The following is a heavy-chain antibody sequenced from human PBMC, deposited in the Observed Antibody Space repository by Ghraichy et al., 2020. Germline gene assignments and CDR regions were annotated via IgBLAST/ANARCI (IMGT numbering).Heavy chain of an antibody. J-gene: IGHJ6*02. Sequence: ASVKVSCKASGYTFTSYGISWVRQAPGQGLEWMGWISAYNGNTNYAQKLQGRVTMTTDTSTSTAYMELRSLRSDDTAVYYCARGDIVVVPAAISDAYYYYYGMDVWGQGTTVTVSS. V-gene: IGHV1-18*01. CDR2: ISAYNGNT. CDR3: ARGDIVVVPAAISDAYYYYYGMDV. CDR1: GYTFTSYG. D-gene: IGHD2-2*02.